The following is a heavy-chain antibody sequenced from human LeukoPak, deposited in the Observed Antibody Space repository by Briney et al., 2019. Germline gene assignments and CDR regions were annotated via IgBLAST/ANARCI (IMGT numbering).Heavy chain of an antibody. CDR3: AKDLQSGYDYPSPGEY. CDR2: ISGSGANT. D-gene: IGHD3-22*01. V-gene: IGHV3-23*01. J-gene: IGHJ4*02. Sequence: PGGSLRLSCATSGFTFSTYAMSWVRQAPGKGLERVSAISGSGANTYYANSVRGRFTISKDNSKNTLYLQMNNLSAGDTAVYFCAKDLQSGYDYPSPGEYRGQGTLVTVSS. CDR1: GFTFSTYA.